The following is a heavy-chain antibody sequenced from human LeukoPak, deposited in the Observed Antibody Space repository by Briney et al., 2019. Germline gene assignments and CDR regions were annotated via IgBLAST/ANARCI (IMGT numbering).Heavy chain of an antibody. CDR2: ISSSSSYI. Sequence: PGGSLRLSCAASGFTFSSYSMNWARQAPGKGLEWVSSISSSSSYIYYADSVKGRFTISRDNAKNSLYLQMNSLRAEDTAVYYCARGRSRGLGELSSDYWGQGTLVTVSS. CDR1: GFTFSSYS. D-gene: IGHD3-16*02. CDR3: ARGRSRGLGELSSDY. J-gene: IGHJ4*02. V-gene: IGHV3-21*01.